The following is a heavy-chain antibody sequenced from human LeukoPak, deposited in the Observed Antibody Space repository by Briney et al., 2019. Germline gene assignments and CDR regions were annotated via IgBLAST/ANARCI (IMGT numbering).Heavy chain of an antibody. CDR3: ASVFFEAAFDI. D-gene: IGHD3-3*01. Sequence: SETLSLTCTVSGGSISSYYWGWIRQPPGKGLEWIGSIYHSGSTYYNPSLKSRVTISVDTSKNQFSLKLSSVTAADTAVYYCASVFFEAAFDIWGQGTMVTVSS. V-gene: IGHV4-38-2*02. J-gene: IGHJ3*02. CDR2: IYHSGST. CDR1: GGSISSYY.